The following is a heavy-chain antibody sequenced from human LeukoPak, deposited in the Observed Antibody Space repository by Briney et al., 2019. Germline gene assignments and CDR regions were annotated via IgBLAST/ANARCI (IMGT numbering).Heavy chain of an antibody. V-gene: IGHV3-53*01. Sequence: PGVSLRLSCAASGVTVRSNYMIWVRQAPGKGLEWVSVLHSGGKTQYADSVKGRFTISRDNFKNTLDLQMNTLRVEDTAVYYCARIGSRGWNGNDYWFFDLWGRGTLVSVS. D-gene: IGHD6-19*01. CDR2: LHSGGKT. CDR1: GVTVRSNY. J-gene: IGHJ2*01. CDR3: ARIGSRGWNGNDYWFFDL.